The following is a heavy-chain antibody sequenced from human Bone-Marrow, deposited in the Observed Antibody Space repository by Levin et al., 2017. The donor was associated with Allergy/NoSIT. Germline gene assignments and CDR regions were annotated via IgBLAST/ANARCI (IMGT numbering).Heavy chain of an antibody. J-gene: IGHJ6*03. CDR2: IRYDGSNI. D-gene: IGHD2-21*01. CDR3: TKERTRELYRGRYNYYHYMEV. V-gene: IGHV3-30*02. Sequence: PGGSLRLSCVGSGYMFNSYGMHWVRQTAGKGLEWVATIRYDGSNIFYGESVKGRFTISRDNSKNTLYLQMSGLRADDTAIYYCTKERTRELYRGRYNYYHYMEVWGKGATVIVSS. CDR1: GYMFNSYG.